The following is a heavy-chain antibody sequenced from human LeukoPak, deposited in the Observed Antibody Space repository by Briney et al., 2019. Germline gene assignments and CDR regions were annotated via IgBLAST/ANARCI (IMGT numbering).Heavy chain of an antibody. CDR3: AKDRTKDYDYSGPADY. CDR1: GFTFSSYS. D-gene: IGHD4-11*01. V-gene: IGHV3-48*01. Sequence: PGGSLRLSCAASGFTFSSYSMNWVRQAPGRGLEWVSYISSSSSTIYYADSVKGRFTISRDNAKNSLYLQMNSLRAEDTAVYYCAKDRTKDYDYSGPADYWGQGTLVTVSS. CDR2: ISSSSSTI. J-gene: IGHJ4*02.